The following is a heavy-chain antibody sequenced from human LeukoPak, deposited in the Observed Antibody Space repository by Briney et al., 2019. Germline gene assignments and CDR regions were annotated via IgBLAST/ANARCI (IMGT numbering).Heavy chain of an antibody. Sequence: GGSLRLSCAASGFTFTSYWMHWVRQDPGKGLVWVSRINADGSSITYADSVKGRFTISRDNAKNTLYLQMNSLRAEDTAMYYCTSDSVGTNMPPPFDYWGQRTLVTVSS. CDR2: INADGSSI. CDR1: GFTFTSYW. D-gene: IGHD1-26*01. CDR3: TSDSVGTNMPPPFDY. V-gene: IGHV3-74*01. J-gene: IGHJ4*02.